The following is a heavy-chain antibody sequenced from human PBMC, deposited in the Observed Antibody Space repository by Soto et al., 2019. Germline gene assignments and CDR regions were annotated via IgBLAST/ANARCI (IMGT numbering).Heavy chain of an antibody. CDR2: ISYDGTEK. CDR1: GFTFSSYG. V-gene: IGHV3-30*03. J-gene: IGHJ4*02. D-gene: IGHD1-1*01. CDR3: ARKPETGTTVPFDY. Sequence: GGPLRLSCAASGFTFSSYGMHWVRQASGKGQEWVAVISYDGTEKYHADTVKGRFTITRDNSKNTLYLQVNSLRAEDTAVYYCARKPETGTTVPFDYWGQGTLVTVS.